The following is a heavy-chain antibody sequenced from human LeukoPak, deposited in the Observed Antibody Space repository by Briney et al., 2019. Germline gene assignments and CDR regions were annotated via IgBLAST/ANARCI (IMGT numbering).Heavy chain of an antibody. CDR3: ARWYYYGSGSSQ. CDR1: GFTFSSYP. J-gene: IGHJ4*02. Sequence: GSLRLSCAASGFTFSSYPMSWVRQPPGKGLEWIGEINHSGSTNYNPSLKSRVTISVDTSKNQFSLKLSSVTAADTAVYYCARWYYYGSGSSQWGQGTLITVSS. D-gene: IGHD3-10*01. V-gene: IGHV4-34*01. CDR2: INHSGST.